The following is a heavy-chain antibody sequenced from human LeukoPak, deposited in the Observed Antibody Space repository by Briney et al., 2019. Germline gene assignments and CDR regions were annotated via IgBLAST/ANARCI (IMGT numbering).Heavy chain of an antibody. V-gene: IGHV3-21*01. CDR1: GFTFGPHW. CDR3: ARDGTGFSSGMGV. J-gene: IGHJ6*02. D-gene: IGHD7-27*01. Sequence: PGGSLRLSCAASGFTFGPHWMNWVRQAPGKGLEWVSSIDFSSSYIYYIDSVKGRFTISRDNARNSLYLQMNSLRAEDTAVYYCARDGTGFSSGMGVWGQGTTVTVSS. CDR2: IDFSSSYI.